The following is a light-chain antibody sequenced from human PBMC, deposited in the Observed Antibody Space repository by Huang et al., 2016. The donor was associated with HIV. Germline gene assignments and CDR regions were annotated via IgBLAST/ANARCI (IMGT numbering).Light chain of an antibody. J-gene: IGKJ2*03. CDR2: RAS. V-gene: IGKV3-20*01. CDR1: QSVKNNY. CDR3: QQFGSSPPYS. Sequence: EILLTQSPDTLSLSPGERATLSCRASQSVKNNYFAWYQQKPGQAPRLLIYRASTRATGIPDRFSGSGSGTDFTLTISRLEPDDFAVYYCQQFGSSPPYSFGQGTKLEIK.